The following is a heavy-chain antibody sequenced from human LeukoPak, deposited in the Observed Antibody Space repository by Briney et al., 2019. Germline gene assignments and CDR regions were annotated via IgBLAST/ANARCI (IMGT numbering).Heavy chain of an antibody. CDR3: ARGKGGNWNYAIFNY. D-gene: IGHD1-7*01. CDR2: IGSAGDT. Sequence: GGSLRLSCAASGFNFSRYDMHWVRQATGKGLEWVSAIGSAGDTYYPGSVKGRFTISRENAKNSLYLQMNSLRAGDTAVYFCARGKGGNWNYAIFNYWGQGTLVTVSS. V-gene: IGHV3-13*01. J-gene: IGHJ4*02. CDR1: GFNFSRYD.